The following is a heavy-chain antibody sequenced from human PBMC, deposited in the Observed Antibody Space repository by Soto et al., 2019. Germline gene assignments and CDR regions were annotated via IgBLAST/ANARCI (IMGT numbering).Heavy chain of an antibody. CDR1: GGTFSSYA. J-gene: IGHJ6*02. Sequence: GASVKVSCKASGGTFSSYAISWVRQAPGQGLEWMGGIIPIFGTANYAQKFQGRVTITADESTSTAYMELSSLRSEDTAVYYCARDHSRAQRGVSYYYYYGMDVWGQGTTVTV. V-gene: IGHV1-69*13. D-gene: IGHD2-21*01. CDR2: IIPIFGTA. CDR3: ARDHSRAQRGVSYYYYYGMDV.